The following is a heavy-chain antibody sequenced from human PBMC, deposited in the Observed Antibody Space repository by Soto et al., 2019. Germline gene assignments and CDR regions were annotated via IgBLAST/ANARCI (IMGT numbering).Heavy chain of an antibody. Sequence: GESLKISCKSSGYSFTSHWIGWVRQMPGKGLEWVAIIYPGDSDTRYSPSFEGQVTISADKSINTAYLQWSSLNASDTAMYYCARRDSSGYYSDYWGQGTLVTVSS. V-gene: IGHV5-51*01. CDR2: IYPGDSDT. J-gene: IGHJ4*02. D-gene: IGHD3-22*01. CDR3: ARRDSSGYYSDY. CDR1: GYSFTSHW.